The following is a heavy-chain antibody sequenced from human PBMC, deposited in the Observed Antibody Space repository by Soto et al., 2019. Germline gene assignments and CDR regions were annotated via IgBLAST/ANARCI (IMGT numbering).Heavy chain of an antibody. CDR3: AKARHPYSGSYYVDY. V-gene: IGHV3-30*18. D-gene: IGHD1-26*01. J-gene: IGHJ4*02. Sequence: VQLLESGGGLVQRGGSRRLSCAASGFTFSSYGMHWVRQAPGKGLEWVAVISYDGSNKYYADSVKGRFTISRDNSKNTLYLQMNSLRAEDTAVYYCAKARHPYSGSYYVDYWGQGTLVTVSS. CDR2: ISYDGSNK. CDR1: GFTFSSYG.